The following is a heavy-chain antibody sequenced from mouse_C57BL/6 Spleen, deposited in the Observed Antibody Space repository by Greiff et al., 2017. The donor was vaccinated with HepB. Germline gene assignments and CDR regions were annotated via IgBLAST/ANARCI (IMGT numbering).Heavy chain of an antibody. Sequence: EVQLQQSVAELVRPGASVKLSCTASGFNIKNTYMHWVKQRPEQGLEWIGRIDPANGNTKYAPKFQGKATITADTSSNTAYLQLSSLTSEEPAIYYCARGGFSGSRAWYFDVWGTGTTVTVSS. D-gene: IGHD1-1*01. CDR1: GFNIKNTY. J-gene: IGHJ1*03. CDR2: IDPANGNT. V-gene: IGHV14-3*01. CDR3: ARGGFSGSRAWYFDV.